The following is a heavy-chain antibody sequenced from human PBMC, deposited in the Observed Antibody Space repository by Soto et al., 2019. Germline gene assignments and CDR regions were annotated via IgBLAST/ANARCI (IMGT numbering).Heavy chain of an antibody. J-gene: IGHJ4*02. V-gene: IGHV1-18*01. CDR3: ARGRYGDY. Sequence: QVHLVQSGAELKKPGASVKVSCKGSGYSFTTYGITWVRQAPGQGLECMGWISAYNGNTNYEQKLQGRVTVTRHTSTSTAYMELRHLRSDDTAVYYGARGRYGDYWCQGALVTVSS. D-gene: IGHD1-1*01. CDR1: GYSFTTYG. CDR2: ISAYNGNT.